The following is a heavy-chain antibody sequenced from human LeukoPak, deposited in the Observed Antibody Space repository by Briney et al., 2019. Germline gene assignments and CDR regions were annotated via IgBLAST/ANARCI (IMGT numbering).Heavy chain of an antibody. CDR2: IYYSGST. CDR1: GGSISSSSYY. V-gene: IGHV4-39*01. Sequence: WETLSLTCTVSGGSISSSSYYWGWIRQPPGKGLEWIGSIYYSGSTYYNPSLKSRVTISVDTSKNQFSLKLSSVTAADTAVYYCATYGDYYNAFDIWGQGTMVTVSS. CDR3: ATYGDYYNAFDI. D-gene: IGHD4-17*01. J-gene: IGHJ3*02.